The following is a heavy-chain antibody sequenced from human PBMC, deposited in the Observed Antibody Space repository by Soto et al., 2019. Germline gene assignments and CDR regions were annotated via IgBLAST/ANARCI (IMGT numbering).Heavy chain of an antibody. V-gene: IGHV3-23*01. CDR3: ALLKTGSYFDY. J-gene: IGHJ4*02. Sequence: EVQLLESGGGLVQPGGSLILSCEGSGFTFSTYAMSWVRQAPGKGLEWVSAISGSGDSTYYADSVKGRFTISRDNSKNTLYLQMSTLRAEDTALYYCALLKTGSYFDYWCQGSLFTVSS. D-gene: IGHD1-26*01. CDR2: ISGSGDST. CDR1: GFTFSTYA.